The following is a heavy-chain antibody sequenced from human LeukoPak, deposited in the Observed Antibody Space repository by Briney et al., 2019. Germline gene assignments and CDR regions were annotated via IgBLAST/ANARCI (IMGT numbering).Heavy chain of an antibody. J-gene: IGHJ4*02. CDR3: TRDFVEPYYFDS. D-gene: IGHD1-14*01. V-gene: IGHV3-7*01. CDR1: GFSFSSYW. Sequence: GGSLRLSCTASGFSFSSYWMSWVRQAPGKGLEWVANIKQDGNEKYHPDSVKGRFTISRDNAKNSLYLQMNSLRAEDTAVYYCTRDFVEPYYFDSWGQGSLVTVSS. CDR2: IKQDGNEK.